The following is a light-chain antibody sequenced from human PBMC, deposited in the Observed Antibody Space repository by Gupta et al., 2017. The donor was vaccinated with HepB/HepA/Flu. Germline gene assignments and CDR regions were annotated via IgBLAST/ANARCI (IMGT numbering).Light chain of an antibody. CDR1: AGAVTSDNY. Sequence: QNVVPQETSLTVSTGGPVTLTCGSSAGAVTSDNYAHWIQQRPGQTPKPLIYSTTNKHSWTPARFSGSILGNKAALTLSGVQPDDEAEYYCLLYYSGVRVFGGGTKLTVL. CDR3: LLYYSGVRV. J-gene: IGLJ2*01. CDR2: STT. V-gene: IGLV7-43*01.